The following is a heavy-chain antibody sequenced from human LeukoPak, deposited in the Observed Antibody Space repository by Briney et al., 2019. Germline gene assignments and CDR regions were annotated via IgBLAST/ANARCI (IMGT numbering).Heavy chain of an antibody. CDR3: ARHPEPGYCSSTSCHESYFDY. D-gene: IGHD2-2*01. J-gene: IGHJ4*02. CDR2: ISGSGGRP. V-gene: IGHV3-23*01. CDR1: GFTFSSCA. Sequence: GGSLRLSCAASGFTFSSCAMIWVHQAPGKGLEWVSAISGSGGRPYYADSVKGRFTISRDNSKNTLYLQMNSLRAEDTAVYYCARHPEPGYCSSTSCHESYFDYWGQGTLVTVSS.